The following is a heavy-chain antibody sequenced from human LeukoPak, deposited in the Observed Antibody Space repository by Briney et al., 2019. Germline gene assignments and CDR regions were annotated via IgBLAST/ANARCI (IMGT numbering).Heavy chain of an antibody. V-gene: IGHV3-30*02. CDR1: GFTFSSYG. Sequence: PGGSLRLSCAASGFTFSSYGMHWVRQAPGKGLEWVAFIRYDGSNKYYADSVKGRFTISRDNSKNTLYLQMNSLRAEDTAVYYCAKDGYYDILTGQISWGFYYFDYWGQGTLVTVSS. J-gene: IGHJ4*02. CDR3: AKDGYYDILTGQISWGFYYFDY. D-gene: IGHD3-9*01. CDR2: IRYDGSNK.